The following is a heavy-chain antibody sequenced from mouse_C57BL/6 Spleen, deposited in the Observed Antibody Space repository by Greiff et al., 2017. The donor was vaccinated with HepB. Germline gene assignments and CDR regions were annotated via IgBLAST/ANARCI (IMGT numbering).Heavy chain of an antibody. D-gene: IGHD2-1*01. Sequence: EVKLMESEGGLVQPGSSMKLSCTASGFTFSDYYMAWVRQVPEKGLEWVANINYDGSSTYYLDSLKSRFIISRDNAKNILYLQMSSLKSEDTATYYCAREGVYYGNYVPWYFDVWGTGTTVTVSS. J-gene: IGHJ1*03. V-gene: IGHV5-16*01. CDR2: INYDGSST. CDR3: AREGVYYGNYVPWYFDV. CDR1: GFTFSDYY.